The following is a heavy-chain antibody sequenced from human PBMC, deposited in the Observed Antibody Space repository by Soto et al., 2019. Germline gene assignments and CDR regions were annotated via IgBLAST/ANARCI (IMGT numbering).Heavy chain of an antibody. V-gene: IGHV1-69*02. CDR2: IIPILGIA. J-gene: IGHJ6*03. CDR1: GGTFSSYT. CDR3: AVTSLWDYYMDV. Sequence: QVQLVQSGAEVKKPGSSVKVSCKASGGTFSSYTISWVRQAPGQGLEWMGRIIPILGIANYAQKFQGRVTITADKSTSTAYMELSSLRSEDTAVYYCAVTSLWDYYMDVWGKGTTVTVSS. D-gene: IGHD4-4*01.